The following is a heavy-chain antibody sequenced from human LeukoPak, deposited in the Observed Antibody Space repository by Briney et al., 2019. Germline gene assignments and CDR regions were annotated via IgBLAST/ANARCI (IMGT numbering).Heavy chain of an antibody. Sequence: GGSLRLSCAASGFTFSTFDMNWVRQAPGKGLEWVAVISSDGSNKYYADSVEGRFTISRDNSKNTLYLQMNSLRAEDTAVYYCAKGGNKWNYRSYFDNWGQGTLVTVSS. CDR2: ISSDGSNK. J-gene: IGHJ4*02. V-gene: IGHV3-30*18. CDR3: AKGGNKWNYRSYFDN. D-gene: IGHD1-7*01. CDR1: GFTFSTFD.